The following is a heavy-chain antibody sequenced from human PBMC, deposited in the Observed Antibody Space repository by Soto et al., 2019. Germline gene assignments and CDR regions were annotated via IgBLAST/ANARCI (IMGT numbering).Heavy chain of an antibody. J-gene: IGHJ4*02. Sequence: EVQLLESGGGLVQPGGSLRPSCAASGFTFSNYAMSWVRQAPGKGLEWVSTISGSGGSTYYADSVEGRFTISRDNSENTLYLQMNTLRAEDTAVYYCARIFTSGWPFDYWGQGTLVTVSS. CDR3: ARIFTSGWPFDY. CDR2: ISGSGGST. V-gene: IGHV3-23*01. D-gene: IGHD6-19*01. CDR1: GFTFSNYA.